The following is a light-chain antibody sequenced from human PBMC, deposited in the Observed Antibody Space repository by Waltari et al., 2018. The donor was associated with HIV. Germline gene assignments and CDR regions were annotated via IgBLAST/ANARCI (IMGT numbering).Light chain of an antibody. CDR1: TGPVSSGHY. V-gene: IGLV7-43*01. J-gene: IGLJ2*01. Sequence: QTVVTQEPSVTVSPGGTVTLNCTSATGPVSSGHYANWFQQRPGQAPRPLVYSSNKKHPWTPARFSGSLVGDRAVLMLSTVWPEDEADYYCMLFFRSSYLFGGGTKVTVL. CDR3: MLFFRSSYL. CDR2: SSN.